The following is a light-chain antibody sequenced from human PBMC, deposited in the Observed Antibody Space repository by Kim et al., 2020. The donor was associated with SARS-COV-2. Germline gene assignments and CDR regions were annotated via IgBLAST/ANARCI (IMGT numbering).Light chain of an antibody. CDR1: KLGDKY. Sequence: VSPGQTASITCSGDKLGDKYACWYQQMPGQSPVLVIYQDTKRPSGIPERFSGSNSGNTATLTISGTQAMDEADYYCQAWDSSTVVFGGGTQLTVL. V-gene: IGLV3-1*01. CDR2: QDT. CDR3: QAWDSSTVV. J-gene: IGLJ2*01.